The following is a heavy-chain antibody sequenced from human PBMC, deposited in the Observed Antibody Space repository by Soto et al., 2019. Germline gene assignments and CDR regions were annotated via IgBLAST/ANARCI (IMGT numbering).Heavy chain of an antibody. V-gene: IGHV1-18*01. Sequence: ASVKFSCKASGYTFTSYGISWVRQAPGQGLEWMGWISAYNGNTNYAQKLQGRVTMTTDTSTSTAYMELRSLRSDDTAVYYCARDIIAVAGTMPYYYYGMDVWGQGTTVTVSS. J-gene: IGHJ6*02. CDR2: ISAYNGNT. D-gene: IGHD6-19*01. CDR1: GYTFTSYG. CDR3: ARDIIAVAGTMPYYYYGMDV.